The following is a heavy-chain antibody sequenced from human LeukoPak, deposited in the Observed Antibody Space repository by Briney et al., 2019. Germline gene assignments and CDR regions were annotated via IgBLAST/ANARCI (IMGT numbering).Heavy chain of an antibody. Sequence: GASVKVSCKASGYTFTSYGISWVGQAPGQGLEWMGWISAYNGNRNYVQKLQGRVTMTTDTSTSTAYMELRSLRSDDTAVYYCARASMEGFGELSEYFQHWGQGTLVTVSS. CDR2: ISAYNGNR. CDR1: GYTFTSYG. CDR3: ARASMEGFGELSEYFQH. J-gene: IGHJ1*01. V-gene: IGHV1-18*01. D-gene: IGHD3-10*01.